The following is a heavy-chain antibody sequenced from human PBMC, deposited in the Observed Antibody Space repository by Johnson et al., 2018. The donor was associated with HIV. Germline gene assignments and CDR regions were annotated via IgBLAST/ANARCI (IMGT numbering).Heavy chain of an antibody. CDR3: AKDMNGERGSYAGAFDI. V-gene: IGHV3-66*03. CDR1: GFSVSGNY. D-gene: IGHD1-26*01. CDR2: IYVGGNT. J-gene: IGHJ3*02. Sequence: QLVESGGGLIQPGGSLRVSCAASGFSVSGNYMSWVRQAPGKGLEWVSSIYVGGNTYSADSVKGRFTISRDNSENTLYLQMNSLRPEDTAVYYCAKDMNGERGSYAGAFDIWGQGTMVTVSS.